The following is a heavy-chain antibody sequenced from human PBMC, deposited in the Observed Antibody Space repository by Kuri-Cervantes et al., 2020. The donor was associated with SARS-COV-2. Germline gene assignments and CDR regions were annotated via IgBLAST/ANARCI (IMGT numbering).Heavy chain of an antibody. CDR1: GGSFSDYY. D-gene: IGHD3-3*01. V-gene: IGHV4-34*01. CDR2: INHSGNT. CDR3: ARELHPFWSGYGMDV. Sequence: SQTLSLTCAVYGGSFSDYYWSWVRQPPGKGLEWIGEINHSGNTNYNPSLKSRVTISIDTSKNQFSLKLSSVTAADTAVYYCARELHPFWSGYGMDVWGQGTTVTVSS. J-gene: IGHJ6*02.